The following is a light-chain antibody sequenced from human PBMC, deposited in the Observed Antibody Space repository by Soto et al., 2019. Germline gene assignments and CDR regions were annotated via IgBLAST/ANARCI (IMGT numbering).Light chain of an antibody. V-gene: IGKV3-15*01. CDR2: GAS. J-gene: IGKJ2*01. CDR3: QQYNNWTTYT. CDR1: QSVSSN. Sequence: EIVMTQSPATLSVAPGERATLPCRASQSVSSNLAWYQQKPGQAPRLPIYGASTRATGIPARFSGSESGTEFTLTISSLQSEDFAVYYCQQYNNWTTYTFGQGTKLEIK.